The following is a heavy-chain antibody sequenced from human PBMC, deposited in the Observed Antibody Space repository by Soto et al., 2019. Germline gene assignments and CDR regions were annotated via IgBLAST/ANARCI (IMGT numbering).Heavy chain of an antibody. V-gene: IGHV3-30*18. D-gene: IGHD2-21*02. J-gene: IGHJ4*02. CDR3: AKEKTRVVVAAPLDY. CDR2: ISYDGSNK. Sequence: QVQLVESGGGVVQPGRSLRLSCAASGFTFSSYGMHWVRQAPGKGLERVGVISYDGSNKYYADSVKGRFTISRDNSKNTLYLQMNSLRAEDTAVYYCAKEKTRVVVAAPLDYWGQGTLVTVSS. CDR1: GFTFSSYG.